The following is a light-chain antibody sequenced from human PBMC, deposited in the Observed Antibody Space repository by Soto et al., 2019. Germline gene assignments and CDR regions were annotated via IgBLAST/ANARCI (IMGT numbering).Light chain of an antibody. V-gene: IGLV1-51*01. Sequence: QSALTQPPSVSAAPGQKVSISCSGSSSNIGNNYVSWYQHLPGTAPRLLIYDNDKRPSGIPDRFSGSKSGTSATLGITGLQTGDEADYYCATSHSTLSPVVFGGGTKLTVL. CDR1: SSNIGNNY. CDR2: DND. CDR3: ATSHSTLSPVV. J-gene: IGLJ2*01.